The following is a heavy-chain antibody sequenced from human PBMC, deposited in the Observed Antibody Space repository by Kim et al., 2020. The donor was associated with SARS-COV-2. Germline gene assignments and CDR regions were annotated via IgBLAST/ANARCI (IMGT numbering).Heavy chain of an antibody. V-gene: IGHV3-11*01. Sequence: GGSLRLSCAASGFTFSDYYMSWIRQAPGKGLEWVSYISSSGSTIYYADSVKGRFTISRDNAKNSLYLQMNSLRAEDTAVYYCARVRRMRQWLVRIDQWSFWFDPWGQGTLVTVSS. CDR1: GFTFSDYY. CDR2: ISSSGSTI. J-gene: IGHJ5*02. D-gene: IGHD6-19*01. CDR3: ARVRRMRQWLVRIDQWSFWFDP.